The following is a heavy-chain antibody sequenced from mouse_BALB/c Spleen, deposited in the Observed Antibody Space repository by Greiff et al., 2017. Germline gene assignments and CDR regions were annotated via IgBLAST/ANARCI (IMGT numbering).Heavy chain of an antibody. CDR2: ISSGSSTI. Sequence: EVQGVESGGGLVQPGGSRKLSCAASGFTFSSFGMHWVRQAPEKGLEWVAYISSGSSTIYYADTVKGRFTISRDNPKNTLFLQMTSLRSEDTAMYYCARDLLRLRGFAYWGQGTLVTVSA. CDR3: ARDLLRLRGFAY. V-gene: IGHV5-17*02. D-gene: IGHD1-2*01. J-gene: IGHJ3*01. CDR1: GFTFSSFG.